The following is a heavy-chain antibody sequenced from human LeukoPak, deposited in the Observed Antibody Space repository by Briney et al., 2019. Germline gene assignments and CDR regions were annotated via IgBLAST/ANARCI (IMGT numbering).Heavy chain of an antibody. CDR2: IRYDGSNK. J-gene: IGHJ4*02. CDR1: GFTFSSYG. D-gene: IGHD3-9*01. Sequence: GGSLRLSCAASGFTFSSYGMHWVRQAPGKGLEWVAFIRYDGSNKYYADSVKGRFTISRDNSKNTLYLQMNSLRAEDTAVYYCAGDYDILTGYRTHFDYWGQGTLVTVSS. CDR3: AGDYDILTGYRTHFDY. V-gene: IGHV3-30*02.